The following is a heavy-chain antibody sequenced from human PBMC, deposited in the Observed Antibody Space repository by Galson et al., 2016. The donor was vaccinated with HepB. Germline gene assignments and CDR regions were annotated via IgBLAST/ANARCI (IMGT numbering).Heavy chain of an antibody. D-gene: IGHD2-8*01. CDR2: DDIDGSGI. Sequence: SLRLSCAVSGFIFSNFWMHWVRQAPGKGWVWVARDDIDGSGIRYAESVKGRFTISRDNAKNTLYLQMDSLRVDDTAVYYCIRDWRNGAYDRWGQGTLVTVAS. CDR3: IRDWRNGAYDR. J-gene: IGHJ5*02. CDR1: GFIFSNFW. V-gene: IGHV3-74*01.